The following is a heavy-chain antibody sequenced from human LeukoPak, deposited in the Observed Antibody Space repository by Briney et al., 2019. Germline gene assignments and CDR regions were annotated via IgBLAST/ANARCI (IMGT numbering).Heavy chain of an antibody. V-gene: IGHV3-49*04. Sequence: SLRLSCAVSGFTFYTYEMNWVRQAPGKGLEWVGFIRSKAYGGTTEYAASVKGRFTISRDDSKSIAYLQMNSLKTEDTAVYYCYGLLGGDYYDSSGLDYWGQGTLVTVSS. CDR3: YGLLGGDYYDSSGLDY. CDR2: IRSKAYGGTT. CDR1: GFTFYTYE. J-gene: IGHJ4*02. D-gene: IGHD3-22*01.